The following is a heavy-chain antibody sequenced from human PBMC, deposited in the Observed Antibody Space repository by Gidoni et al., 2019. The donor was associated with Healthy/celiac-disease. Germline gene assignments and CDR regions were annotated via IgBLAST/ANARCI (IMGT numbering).Heavy chain of an antibody. CDR1: GGSFSGYY. J-gene: IGHJ4*02. Sequence: QVQLQQWGAGLLKPSATLSLTCAAYGGSFSGYYWSWIRQPPGKGLEWNGEINHRGSTNYNPSLKSRVTISVDTSKNQCSLKLSSGTAADTAVYYCARGEITYYYGSGSCDYWGQGTLVTVSS. CDR2: INHRGST. V-gene: IGHV4-34*01. CDR3: ARGEITYYYGSGSCDY. D-gene: IGHD3-10*01.